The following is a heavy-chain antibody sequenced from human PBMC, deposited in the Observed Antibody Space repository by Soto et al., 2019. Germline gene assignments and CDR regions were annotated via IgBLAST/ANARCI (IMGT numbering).Heavy chain of an antibody. CDR2: MNPNSGNT. Sequence: ASVKVSCKASGYTFTSYDINWVRQATGQGLEWMGWMNPNSGNTGYAQKFQGRVTMTRNTSISTAYMELSSLRSEDTAVYYCASSSIWFGELNYYWGQGTLVTVSS. CDR3: ASSSIWFGELNYY. J-gene: IGHJ4*02. V-gene: IGHV1-8*01. CDR1: GYTFTSYD. D-gene: IGHD3-10*01.